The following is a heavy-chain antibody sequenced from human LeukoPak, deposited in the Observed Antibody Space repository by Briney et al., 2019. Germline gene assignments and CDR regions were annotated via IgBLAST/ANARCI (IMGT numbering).Heavy chain of an antibody. CDR3: ANISPDTSGP. D-gene: IGHD3-22*01. Sequence: GGSLRLSCAASGFTLSNYWMHWVRQAPGKGLAWVSRIHSDGISTMYADSVKGRFTISRDNAKNTLYLQMNSLRAEDTAVYNCANISPDTSGPWGQGTLVTVSS. CDR2: IHSDGIST. J-gene: IGHJ5*02. V-gene: IGHV3-74*03. CDR1: GFTLSNYW.